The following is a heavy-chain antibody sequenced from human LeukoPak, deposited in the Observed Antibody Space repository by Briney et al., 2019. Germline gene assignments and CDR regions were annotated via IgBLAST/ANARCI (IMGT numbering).Heavy chain of an antibody. J-gene: IGHJ4*02. CDR1: GFTFSSYS. V-gene: IGHV3-7*03. CDR2: IKKDGSEK. CDR3: ASSKGSDYDTLTGNIGYFDY. Sequence: QSGGSLRLSCAASGFTFSSYSMNWVRQAPGKGLEWVANIKKDGSEKYYVDSVKGRFTISRDNAKKSLYLQMNSLRVEDTAVYYCASSKGSDYDTLTGNIGYFDYWGQGTLVSVSS. D-gene: IGHD3-9*01.